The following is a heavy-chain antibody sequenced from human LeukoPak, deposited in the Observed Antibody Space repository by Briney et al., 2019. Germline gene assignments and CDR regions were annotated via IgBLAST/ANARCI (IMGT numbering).Heavy chain of an antibody. J-gene: IGHJ4*02. CDR1: GFTFSSYA. CDR3: AKDREVFVVPAFDY. Sequence: GGSLRLSCAASGFTFSSYAMSWVRQAPGKGLEWVSAISGSGGSTYYADSVKGRFTISRDNSKNTLYLQMSSLRAEDTAVYYCAKDREVFVVPAFDYWGQGTLVTVSS. CDR2: ISGSGGST. D-gene: IGHD2-2*01. V-gene: IGHV3-23*01.